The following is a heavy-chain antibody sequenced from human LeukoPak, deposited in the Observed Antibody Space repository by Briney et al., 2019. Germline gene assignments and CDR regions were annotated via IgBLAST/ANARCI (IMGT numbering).Heavy chain of an antibody. CDR2: IYYSGRT. D-gene: IGHD6-19*01. CDR1: GGSISSYY. V-gene: IGHV4-59*01. Sequence: SETLSLTCSVSGGSISSYYWSWIRQPPGKGLEWIGYIYYSGRTSYNPSLKSRVTISVDTSKNQFSLRLSSVTAADTAVYYCARWLVSPGGFDYWGQGTLVTVSS. CDR3: ARWLVSPGGFDY. J-gene: IGHJ4*02.